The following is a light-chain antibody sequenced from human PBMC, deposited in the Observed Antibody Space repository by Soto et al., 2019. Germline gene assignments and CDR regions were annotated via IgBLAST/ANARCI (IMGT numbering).Light chain of an antibody. V-gene: IGLV2-8*01. CDR1: SSDVGGYNY. CDR2: EVS. CDR3: SSYAGSNVV. J-gene: IGLJ2*01. Sequence: QSALTQPPSASGSPGQSVTISCTGTSSDVGGYNYVSWYQQHPGKAPKLMIYEVSKRPSGVPDRLSGSKSGNTASLTVSGLQAEDEADYYCSSYAGSNVVFGGGTKVTVL.